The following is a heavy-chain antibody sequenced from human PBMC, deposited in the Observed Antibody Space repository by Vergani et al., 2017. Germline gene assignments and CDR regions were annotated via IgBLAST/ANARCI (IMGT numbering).Heavy chain of an antibody. D-gene: IGHD3-3*01. J-gene: IGHJ6*03. CDR1: GGSISSSSYY. V-gene: IGHV4-39*01. CDR2: IYYSGST. CDR3: ARQGGFWSGVPSNYYMDV. Sequence: QLQLQESGPGLVKPSETLSLTCTVSGGSISSSSYYWGWIRQPPGKGLEWIGSIYYSGSTYYNPSLKSRVTISVDTSKNQFSLKLSSVTAADTAVYYCARQGGFWSGVPSNYYMDVWGKGTTVTVSS.